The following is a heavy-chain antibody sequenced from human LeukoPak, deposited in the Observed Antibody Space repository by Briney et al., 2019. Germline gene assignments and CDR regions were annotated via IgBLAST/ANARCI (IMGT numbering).Heavy chain of an antibody. CDR2: IYYSGST. Sequence: PSETLSLTCTVSGGSISSYYWSWIRQPPGKGLEWIGYIYYSGSTNYNPSLKSRVTISVDTTKNQFSLKLSSVTAADTAAYYCARDARHYEFWSGSLLSTEYYYMDVWGKGTTVTVSS. D-gene: IGHD3-3*01. CDR1: GGSISSYY. V-gene: IGHV4-59*01. J-gene: IGHJ6*03. CDR3: ARDARHYEFWSGSLLSTEYYYMDV.